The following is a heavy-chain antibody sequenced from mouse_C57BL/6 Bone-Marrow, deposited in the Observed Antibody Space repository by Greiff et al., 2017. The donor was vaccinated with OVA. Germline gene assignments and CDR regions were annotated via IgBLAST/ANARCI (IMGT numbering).Heavy chain of an antibody. J-gene: IGHJ4*01. CDR1: GYTFTSYW. V-gene: IGHV1-50*01. Sequence: VQLQQSGAELVKPGASVKLSCKASGYTFTSYWMQWVKQRPGQGLEWIGEIDPSDSYTNYNQKFKGKATLTVDTSSSTAYMQLSSLTSEDSAVYYCAGGKGAMDYWGQGTSVTVSS. CDR2: IDPSDSYT. D-gene: IGHD2-1*01. CDR3: AGGKGAMDY.